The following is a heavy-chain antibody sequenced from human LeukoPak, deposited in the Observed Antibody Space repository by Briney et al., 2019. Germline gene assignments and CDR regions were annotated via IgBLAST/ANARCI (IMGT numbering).Heavy chain of an antibody. CDR2: ISGSGGST. CDR3: AIGSRAYGSGSYYLF. V-gene: IGHV3-23*01. CDR1: GFTFSSYA. D-gene: IGHD3-10*01. Sequence: GGSLRLSCAASGFTFSSYAMSWVRQAPGKGLEWVSAISGSGGSTYYADSVKGRFAISRDNSKNTLYLQMNSLRAEDTAAYYCAIGSRAYGSGSYYLFWGQGTLVTVSS. J-gene: IGHJ4*02.